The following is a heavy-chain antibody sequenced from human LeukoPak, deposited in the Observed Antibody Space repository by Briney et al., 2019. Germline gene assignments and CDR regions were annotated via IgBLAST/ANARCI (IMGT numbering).Heavy chain of an antibody. CDR1: GGSFSGYY. V-gene: IGHV4-34*01. CDR2: INHSGST. CDR3: ARCELVVSGAIGAYFDY. D-gene: IGHD2-2*02. Sequence: SETLSLTCAVYGGSFSGYYWSWIRQPPGKGLEWIGEINHSGSTNYNPSPEGRVTRSVDTSKNQFSLKLSSVPAADTAVYYGARCELVVSGAIGAYFDYWGQGTLVTVSS. J-gene: IGHJ4*02.